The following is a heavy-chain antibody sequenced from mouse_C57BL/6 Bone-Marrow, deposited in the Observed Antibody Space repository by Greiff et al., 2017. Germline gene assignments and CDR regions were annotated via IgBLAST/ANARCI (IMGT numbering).Heavy chain of an antibody. V-gene: IGHV1-53*01. CDR3: AREGGTTVVGNFDY. Sequence: QVQLQQPGPELVKPGASVKLSCKASGYPFTSYWMHWVKQRPGQGLEWIGNINPSNGGTNYNEKFKSKATLTVDKSSNTAYMQLSSLTSEDSAVYYCAREGGTTVVGNFDYWGQGTTLTVSS. J-gene: IGHJ2*01. CDR2: INPSNGGT. D-gene: IGHD1-1*01. CDR1: GYPFTSYW.